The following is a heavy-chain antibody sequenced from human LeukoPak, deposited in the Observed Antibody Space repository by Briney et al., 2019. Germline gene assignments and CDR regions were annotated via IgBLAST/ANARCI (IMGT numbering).Heavy chain of an antibody. J-gene: IGHJ4*02. Sequence: SETLSLTCTVSGGSISSYYWSWIRQPPGKGQEWIGYIYYSESTNYNPSLKSRVTISVDTSKNQFSLKLSSVTAADTAVYYCARTSGSDEWDFDYWGQGTLVTVSS. V-gene: IGHV4-59*01. D-gene: IGHD1-26*01. CDR3: ARTSGSDEWDFDY. CDR2: IYYSEST. CDR1: GGSISSYY.